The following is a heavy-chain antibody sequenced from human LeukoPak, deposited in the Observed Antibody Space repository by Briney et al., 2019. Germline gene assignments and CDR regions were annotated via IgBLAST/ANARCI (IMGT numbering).Heavy chain of an antibody. D-gene: IGHD3-10*01. CDR2: IWNDGSNK. V-gene: IGHV3-33*01. CDR1: GFTFSTYG. Sequence: GRSLRLSCAASGFTFSTYGMHWVRQAPGKGLEWVAVIWNDGSNKYYADSVKGRFTISRDSSKSTLYLQMNSLRAEDTAVYSCARASGPFDYWGQGTLVTVSS. CDR3: ARASGPFDY. J-gene: IGHJ4*02.